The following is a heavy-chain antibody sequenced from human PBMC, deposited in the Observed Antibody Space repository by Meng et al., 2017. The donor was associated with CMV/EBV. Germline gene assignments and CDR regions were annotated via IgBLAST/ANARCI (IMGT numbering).Heavy chain of an antibody. CDR2: INHSGST. Sequence: QWQLQQWGAGLLKPSGTLSLPCAVYGGSFSGYYWSWIRQPPGKGLEWIGEINHSGSTNYNPSLKSRVTISVDTSKNQFSLKLSSVTAADTAVYYCARESMVRGEDWGQGTLVTVSS. J-gene: IGHJ4*02. CDR3: ARESMVRGED. V-gene: IGHV4-34*01. D-gene: IGHD3-10*01. CDR1: GGSFSGYY.